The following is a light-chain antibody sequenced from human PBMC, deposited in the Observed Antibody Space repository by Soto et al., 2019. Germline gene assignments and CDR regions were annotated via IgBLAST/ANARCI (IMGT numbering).Light chain of an antibody. J-gene: IGKJ1*01. CDR3: QQYKDWPAT. CDR2: GAS. V-gene: IGKV3-15*01. Sequence: EIVMTQSPVTLSVSPGERATLSCRASQSVSGSLAWYQQKPGQAPRLLIYGASTRATAIPARFSGSGSGTEFTLTISSLQSEDFAVYFCQQYKDWPATFGQGTKVDIK. CDR1: QSVSGS.